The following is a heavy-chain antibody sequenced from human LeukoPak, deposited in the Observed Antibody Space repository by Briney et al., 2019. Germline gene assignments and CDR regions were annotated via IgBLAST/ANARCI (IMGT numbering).Heavy chain of an antibody. Sequence: SETLSLTCTVSGGSISSYYWSWIRQPPGKGLEWIGYIYYSGSTNYNPSLKSRVTISVDTSKNQFSLKLSSVTAADTAVYYCARVHRYCSSTSCCNWFDPWGQGTLVTVSS. CDR3: ARVHRYCSSTSCCNWFDP. V-gene: IGHV4-59*01. J-gene: IGHJ5*02. D-gene: IGHD2-2*01. CDR1: GGSISSYY. CDR2: IYYSGST.